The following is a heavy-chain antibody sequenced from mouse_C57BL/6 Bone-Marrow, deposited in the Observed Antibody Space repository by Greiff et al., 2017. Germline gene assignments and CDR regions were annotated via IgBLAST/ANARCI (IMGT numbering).Heavy chain of an antibody. J-gene: IGHJ1*03. Sequence: QVHVKQPGAELVKPGASVKLSCKASGYTFTSYWMHWVKQRPGQGLEWIGMIHPNSGSTNYNEKFKSKATLTVDKSSSTAYMQLSSLTSEDSAVYYCARNHYYGSSYWYFDVWGTGTTVTVSS. CDR1: GYTFTSYW. D-gene: IGHD1-1*01. CDR2: IHPNSGST. CDR3: ARNHYYGSSYWYFDV. V-gene: IGHV1-64*01.